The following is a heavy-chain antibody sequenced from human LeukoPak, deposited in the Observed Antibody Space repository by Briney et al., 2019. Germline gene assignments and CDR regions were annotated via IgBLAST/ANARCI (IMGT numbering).Heavy chain of an antibody. CDR2: ISAYNGNT. CDR3: AREGRGYSGYDRGFDAFDI. CDR1: GYTFTSYG. V-gene: IGHV1-18*01. D-gene: IGHD5-12*01. Sequence: ASVKVSCKASGYTFTSYGISWVRQAPGQGLEWMGWISAYNGNTNYAQKPQGRVTMTTDTSTSTAYMELRSLRSDDTAVYYCAREGRGYSGYDRGFDAFDIWGQGTMVTVSS. J-gene: IGHJ3*02.